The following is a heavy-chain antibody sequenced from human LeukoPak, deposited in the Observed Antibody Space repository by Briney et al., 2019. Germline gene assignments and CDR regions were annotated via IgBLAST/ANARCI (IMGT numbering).Heavy chain of an antibody. Sequence: PSETLSLTCAVSGGSISSGGYSWSWIRQPPGKGLEWIGYIYHSGSTYYNPSLKSRVTISVDRSKNQFSLKLSSVTAADTAVYYCARRAHLLGYCSGGSCCSGDYFEYWGQGILVTVSS. CDR3: ARRAHLLGYCSGGSCCSGDYFEY. CDR2: IYHSGST. CDR1: GGSISSGGYS. V-gene: IGHV4-30-2*01. J-gene: IGHJ4*02. D-gene: IGHD2-15*01.